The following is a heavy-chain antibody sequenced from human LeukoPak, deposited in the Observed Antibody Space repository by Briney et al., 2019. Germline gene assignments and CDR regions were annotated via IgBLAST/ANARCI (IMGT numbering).Heavy chain of an antibody. CDR1: GGPISSYY. D-gene: IGHD4-17*01. CDR2: IYYSGST. Sequence: SETLSLTCTVSGGPISSYYWSWIRQPPGKGLEWIGYIYYSGSTNYNPSLKSRVTISVDTSKNQFSLKLSSVTAADTAVYYCARLRTDAFDIWGQGTMVTVSS. J-gene: IGHJ3*02. V-gene: IGHV4-59*01. CDR3: ARLRTDAFDI.